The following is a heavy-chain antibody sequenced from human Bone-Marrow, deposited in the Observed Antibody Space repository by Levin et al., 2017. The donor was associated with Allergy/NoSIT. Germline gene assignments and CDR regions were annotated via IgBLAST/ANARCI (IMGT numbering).Heavy chain of an antibody. CDR3: ARAYCTGGSCYPGSSYFDY. J-gene: IGHJ4*02. Sequence: ASVKVSCKASGYTFTAYGISWVRQAPGQGLEWMGWISAYNGNKNYAQDFQDRVTMTIDTSTTTAYMELRSLRSDDTAVYFCARAYCTGGSCYPGSSYFDYWCQGALVTVSS. CDR2: ISAYNGNK. CDR1: GYTFTAYG. D-gene: IGHD2-15*01. V-gene: IGHV1-18*01.